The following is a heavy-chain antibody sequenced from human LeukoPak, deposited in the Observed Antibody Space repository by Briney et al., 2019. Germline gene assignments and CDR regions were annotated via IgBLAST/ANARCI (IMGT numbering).Heavy chain of an antibody. CDR1: GFTFKLYW. CDR3: AKVGVDITMVRGAFDY. D-gene: IGHD3-10*01. J-gene: IGHJ4*02. Sequence: QPGGSLRLSCAASGFTFKLYWMHWVRKVPGRGPVWVSRINHDGSDTIYADSVRGRFTISRDDAKNTLYLQMNNLRAEDTAVYYCAKVGVDITMVRGAFDYWGQGTLVTVSS. CDR2: INHDGSDT. V-gene: IGHV3-74*01.